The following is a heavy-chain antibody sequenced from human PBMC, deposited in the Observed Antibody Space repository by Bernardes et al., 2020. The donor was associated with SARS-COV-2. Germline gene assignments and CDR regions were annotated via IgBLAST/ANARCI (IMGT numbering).Heavy chain of an antibody. CDR2: LYYSGGT. CDR3: ARESGGYPPPFDQ. CDR1: GSSIIGSY. D-gene: IGHD2-15*01. Sequence: ETLSLPCGVSGSSIIGSYWSWIRQPPGKGLEWIGFLYYSGGTDYNPSLRSRVTMSVDTSRNQLSLKLSSVTAADTAVYYCARESGGYPPPFDQWGQGTLVTVSS. J-gene: IGHJ4*02. V-gene: IGHV4-59*01.